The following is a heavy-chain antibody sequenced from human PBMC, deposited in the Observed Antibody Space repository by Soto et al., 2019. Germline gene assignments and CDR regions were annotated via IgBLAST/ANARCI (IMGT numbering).Heavy chain of an antibody. V-gene: IGHV3-33*01. CDR2: IWFDGSNK. J-gene: IGHJ5*02. Sequence: QVQLVESGGGVVQPGRSLRLSCAASGFTFSSYGMHWVRQAPGKGLEWVAVIWFDGSNKFYADSVKGRFTISRDNSKNTVSLQRNSLRDEDSAAYYCATTGPSWGQGTLVTVSS. CDR1: GFTFSSYG. CDR3: ATTGPS.